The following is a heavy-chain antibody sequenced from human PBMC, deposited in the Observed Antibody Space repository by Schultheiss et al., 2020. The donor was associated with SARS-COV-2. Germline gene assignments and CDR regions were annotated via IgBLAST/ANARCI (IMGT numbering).Heavy chain of an antibody. CDR2: INSDGSST. CDR3: AKGGYDFWSGKLGDAFDI. D-gene: IGHD3-3*01. Sequence: GESLKISCAASGFTFSSYWMHWVRQAPGKGLVWVSRINSDGSSTSYADSVKGRFTISRDNAKNTLYLQMNSLRAEDTAVYYCAKGGYDFWSGKLGDAFDIWGQGTMVTVSS. CDR1: GFTFSSYW. V-gene: IGHV3-74*01. J-gene: IGHJ3*02.